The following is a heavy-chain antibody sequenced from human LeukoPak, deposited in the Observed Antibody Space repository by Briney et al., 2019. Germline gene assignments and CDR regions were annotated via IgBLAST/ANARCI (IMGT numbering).Heavy chain of an antibody. D-gene: IGHD2-21*02. CDR1: GGTFSSYA. J-gene: IGHJ3*02. V-gene: IGHV1-69*05. Sequence: SVKVSCKASGGTFSSYAISWVRQAPGQGLEWMGGIIPIFGTANYAQKFQGRVTITTDESTRTAYMELSSLRSEDTAVYYCARTQNVVVTAIYAFDIWGQGTMVTVSS. CDR3: ARTQNVVVTAIYAFDI. CDR2: IIPIFGTA.